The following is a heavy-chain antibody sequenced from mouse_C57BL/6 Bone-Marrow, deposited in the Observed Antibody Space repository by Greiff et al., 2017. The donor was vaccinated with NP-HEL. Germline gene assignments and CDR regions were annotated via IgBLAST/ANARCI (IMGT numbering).Heavy chain of an antibody. D-gene: IGHD1-1*01. CDR3: ARHEDRGYGSSDAMDY. V-gene: IGHV1-62-2*01. CDR2: FYPGSGSI. CDR1: GYTFTEYT. Sequence: VKLQESGAELVKPGASVKLSCKAPGYTFTEYTIHWVKQRSGQGLEWIGWFYPGSGSIKYNEKFKDKATLTADKSSSTVYMELSRLTSEDSAVYFCARHEDRGYGSSDAMDYWGQGTSVTVSS. J-gene: IGHJ4*01.